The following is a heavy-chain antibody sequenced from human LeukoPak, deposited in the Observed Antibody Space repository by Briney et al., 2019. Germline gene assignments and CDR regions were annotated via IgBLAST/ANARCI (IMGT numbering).Heavy chain of an antibody. CDR1: GFTFSSYA. Sequence: GGSLRLSCAASGFTFSSYAMHWVRQAPGKGLEWVAVISYDGSNKYYADSVKGRFTISRDNSKNTLYLQMNSLRAEDTAVYYCARGELYGAFDIWGQGTMVTVTS. J-gene: IGHJ3*02. CDR2: ISYDGSNK. D-gene: IGHD2-8*01. V-gene: IGHV3-30-3*01. CDR3: ARGELYGAFDI.